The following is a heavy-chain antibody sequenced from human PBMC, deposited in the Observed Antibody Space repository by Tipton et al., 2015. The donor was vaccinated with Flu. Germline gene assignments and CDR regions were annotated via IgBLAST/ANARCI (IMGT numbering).Heavy chain of an antibody. CDR2: ISYDGSNK. CDR3: ARGWRGDTAMANAFDI. CDR1: GFTFNTYS. J-gene: IGHJ3*02. Sequence: SLRLSCAASGFTFNTYSMYWVRQAPGKGLEWVAVISYDGSNKYYADSVKGRFTISRDNSKNTLFLQMNSLRPEDTAVYYCARGWRGDTAMANAFDIWGQGTMVTVSS. D-gene: IGHD5-18*01. V-gene: IGHV3-30*04.